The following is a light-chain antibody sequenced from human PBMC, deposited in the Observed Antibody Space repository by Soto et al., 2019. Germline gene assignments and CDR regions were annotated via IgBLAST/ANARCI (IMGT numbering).Light chain of an antibody. CDR3: QSFDSSLSGWV. J-gene: IGLJ3*02. Sequence: QAVVTQPPSVSGAPGQRVTISCTGGSSNIGAGYDVHWYQQLPGTAPKLLVSGNTNRPSGVPDRCSGSKSGTSASLAITGLQAEDEADYYCQSFDSSLSGWVFGGGTKLTVL. CDR1: SSNIGAGYD. V-gene: IGLV1-40*01. CDR2: GNT.